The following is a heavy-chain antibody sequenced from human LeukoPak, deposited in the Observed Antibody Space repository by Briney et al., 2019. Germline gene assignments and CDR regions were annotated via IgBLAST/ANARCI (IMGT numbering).Heavy chain of an antibody. V-gene: IGHV3-48*03. D-gene: IGHD3-10*01. J-gene: IGHJ5*02. CDR1: GFTFSSYE. CDR3: AKGVGFLWFGGGSWFDP. Sequence: PGGSLRLSCAASGFTFSSYEMNWVRQAPGKGLEWVSYISSSGSTIYYADSVKGRFTISRDNAKNSLYLQMNSLRAEDTALYYGAKGVGFLWFGGGSWFDPWGQGTLVTVSS. CDR2: ISSSGSTI.